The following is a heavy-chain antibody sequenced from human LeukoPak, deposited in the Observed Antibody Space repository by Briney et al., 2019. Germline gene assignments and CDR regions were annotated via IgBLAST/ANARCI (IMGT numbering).Heavy chain of an antibody. J-gene: IGHJ5*02. D-gene: IGHD3-22*01. CDR1: GFTFSSYW. CDR2: INTDGSST. Sequence: GGSLRLSCAASGFTFSSYWMHWVRQPPGKGLVWVSRINTDGSSTYYADSVKGRFTISRDNAKNTLYLQMNSLRAEDTAVYYCAVKADYYDSSGYYGFGFDPWGQGTLVTVSS. CDR3: AVKADYYDSSGYYGFGFDP. V-gene: IGHV3-74*01.